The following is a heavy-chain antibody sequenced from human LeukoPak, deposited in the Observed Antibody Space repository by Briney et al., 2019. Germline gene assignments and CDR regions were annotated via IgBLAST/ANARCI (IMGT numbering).Heavy chain of an antibody. V-gene: IGHV3-33*08. J-gene: IGHJ5*02. D-gene: IGHD3-3*01. CDR2: IWYDGSNK. CDR3: ARAAIFGVPSPNWFDP. CDR1: GFTFSSYA. Sequence: GGSLRLSCAASGFTFSSYAMHWIRQAPGKGLEWVAVIWYDGSNKYYADSVKGRFTISRDNSKNTLYLQMNSLRAEDTAVYYCARAAIFGVPSPNWFDPWGQGTLVTVSS.